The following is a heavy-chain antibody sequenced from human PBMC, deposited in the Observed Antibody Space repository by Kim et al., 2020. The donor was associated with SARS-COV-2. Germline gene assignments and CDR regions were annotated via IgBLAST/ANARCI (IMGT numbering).Heavy chain of an antibody. D-gene: IGHD6-13*01. CDR3: TSHSSSWYWGFLNDY. Sequence: ASVKGRFTISRDDSKNTAYLQMNSLKTEDTAVYYCTSHSSSWYWGFLNDYWGQGTLVTVSS. J-gene: IGHJ4*02. V-gene: IGHV3-73*01.